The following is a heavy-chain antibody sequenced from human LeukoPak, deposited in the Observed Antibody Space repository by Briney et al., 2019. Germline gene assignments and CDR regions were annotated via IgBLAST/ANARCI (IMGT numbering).Heavy chain of an antibody. D-gene: IGHD3-22*01. CDR2: ISWNSGSI. CDR3: EWNYYDSSGYFFDY. V-gene: IGHV3-9*01. J-gene: IGHJ4*02. CDR1: GFTFDDYA. Sequence: GGSLRLSCAASGFTFDDYAMHWVRQAPGKGLEWVSGISWNSGSIGYADSVKGRFTISRDNSKNTLYLQMNSLRAEDTAVYYCEWNYYDSSGYFFDYWGQGTLVTVSS.